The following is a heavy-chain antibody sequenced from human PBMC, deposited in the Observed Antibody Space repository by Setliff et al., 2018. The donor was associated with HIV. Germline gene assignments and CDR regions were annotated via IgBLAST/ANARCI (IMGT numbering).Heavy chain of an antibody. CDR3: ARAGYCSGGNCHTHYFDS. V-gene: IGHV3-23*01. CDR1: GFTFSSHA. J-gene: IGHJ4*02. Sequence: GGSLRLSCAASGFTFSSHAMSWVRQAPGKGLEWVSSMGGSSGDTYYADSVKGRFTISRDNSKNTLYLQMNSLRPEDTAVYFCARAGYCSGGNCHTHYFDSWGQGTLVTVSS. D-gene: IGHD2-15*01. CDR2: MGGSSGDT.